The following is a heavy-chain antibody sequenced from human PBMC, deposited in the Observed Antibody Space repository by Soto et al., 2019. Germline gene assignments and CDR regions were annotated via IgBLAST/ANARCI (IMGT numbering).Heavy chain of an antibody. J-gene: IGHJ5*02. CDR1: GGSISSSSYY. V-gene: IGHV4-39*01. D-gene: IGHD1-26*01. CDR3: ARTGVYSTRFDP. Sequence: SETLSLTCTVSGGSISSSSYYRGWIRQPPGKGLEWIGSIYYSGSTYYNPSLKSRVTISVDTSKNQFSLKLSSVTAADTAVYYCARTGVYSTRFDPWGQGTLVPVSS. CDR2: IYYSGST.